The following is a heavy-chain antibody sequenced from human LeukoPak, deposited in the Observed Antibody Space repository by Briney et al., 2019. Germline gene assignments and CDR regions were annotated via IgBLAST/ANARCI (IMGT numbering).Heavy chain of an antibody. Sequence: TGGSLRLSCAASGFTFSDSSIHWVRQASGKGLEWIGLMEKELNGYATAYAASVRGRFTISRDDSQNTAYLQMDSLKTEDPALYYCTRDSGTYNWLDPWGQGTLVTVSS. J-gene: IGHJ5*02. D-gene: IGHD1-26*01. CDR1: GFTFSDSS. V-gene: IGHV3-73*01. CDR2: MEKELNGYAT. CDR3: TRDSGTYNWLDP.